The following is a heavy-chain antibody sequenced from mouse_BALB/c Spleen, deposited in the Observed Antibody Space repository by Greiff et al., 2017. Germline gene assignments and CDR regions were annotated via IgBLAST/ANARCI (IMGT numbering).Heavy chain of an antibody. V-gene: IGHV5-12-1*01. CDR3: ARRGSSGKLYFDY. CDR2: ISSGGGST. Sequence: LVESGGGLVKPGGSLKLSCAASGFAFSSYDMSWVRQTPEKRLEWVAYISSGGGSTYYPDTVKGRFTISRDNAKNTLYLQMSSLRSEDTAMYYCARRGSSGKLYFDYWGQGTTLTVSS. J-gene: IGHJ2*01. CDR1: GFAFSSYD. D-gene: IGHD1-1*01.